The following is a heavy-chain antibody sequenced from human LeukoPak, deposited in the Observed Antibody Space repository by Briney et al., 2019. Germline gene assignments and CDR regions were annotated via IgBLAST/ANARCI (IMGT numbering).Heavy chain of an antibody. V-gene: IGHV3-11*05. Sequence: GGSLRLSCVATGFTFSDYHMIWLRQAPGKGLESLSYLTDSSGFTNYADSVKGRFTISRDNAKNSLYLQMNSLRADDTAVYYCARDLAADKRAMDVWGQGTTVTVSS. CDR3: ARDLAADKRAMDV. J-gene: IGHJ6*02. D-gene: IGHD6-13*01. CDR2: LTDSSGFT. CDR1: GFTFSDYH.